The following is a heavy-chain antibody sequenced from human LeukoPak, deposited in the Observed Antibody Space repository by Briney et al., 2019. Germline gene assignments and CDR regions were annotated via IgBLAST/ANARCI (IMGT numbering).Heavy chain of an antibody. Sequence: GGSLRLSCAASGFTFSNAWMSRVRQAPGKGLEWVGRIKSKTDGGTTDYAAHVKGRFTISRDDSKNTLYLQMNSLKTEDTAVYYCTTAHLNGYGSAGYWGQGTLVTVSS. V-gene: IGHV3-15*01. J-gene: IGHJ4*02. CDR3: TTAHLNGYGSAGY. CDR1: GFTFSNAW. D-gene: IGHD3-10*01. CDR2: IKSKTDGGTT.